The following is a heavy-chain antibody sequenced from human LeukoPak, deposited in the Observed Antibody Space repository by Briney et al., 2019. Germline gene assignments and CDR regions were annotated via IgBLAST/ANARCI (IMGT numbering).Heavy chain of an antibody. CDR3: AAQTTLTGAYDG. V-gene: IGHV3-64*01. J-gene: IGHJ1*01. CDR1: GFTLSTCV. Sequence: GGSLRLSCAASGFTLSTCVMLWVRQAPGMGLEYVSSIDPNGKTSYYANSVKGRFTISRDNSNNTLYLQMGSLTTEDMAVYYCAAQTTLTGAYDGWGQGTLVTVSS. D-gene: IGHD1-20*01. CDR2: IDPNGKTS.